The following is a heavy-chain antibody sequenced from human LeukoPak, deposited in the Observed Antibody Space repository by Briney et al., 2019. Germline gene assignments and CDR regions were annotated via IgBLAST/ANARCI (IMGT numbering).Heavy chain of an antibody. V-gene: IGHV7-4-1*02. CDR2: INTNTGNP. D-gene: IGHD3-22*01. Sequence: GASVKVSCKASGYTFTSYYMYWVRQAPGQGLEWMGWINTNTGNPTYAQGFTGRFVFSLDTSVSTAYLQISSLKADDTAMYYCARGDYETHGYQTRWGQGTLVTVSS. CDR1: GYTFTSYY. CDR3: ARGDYETHGYQTR. J-gene: IGHJ1*01.